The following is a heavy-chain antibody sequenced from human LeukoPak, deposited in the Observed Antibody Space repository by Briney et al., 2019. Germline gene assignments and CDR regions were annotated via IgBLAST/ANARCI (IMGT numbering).Heavy chain of an antibody. V-gene: IGHV4-34*01. CDR1: GGSFSGYY. CDR2: INHSGST. CDR3: ARGNSVLGPAAYYYYYYGMDV. Sequence: PSETLSLTCAVSGGSFSGYYWSWIHQPPGKGLEWIGEINHSGSTNYNPSLKSRVTISVDTSKNQFSLKLSSVTAADTAVYYCARGNSVLGPAAYYYYYYGMDVWGQGTTVTVSS. J-gene: IGHJ6*02. D-gene: IGHD2-2*01.